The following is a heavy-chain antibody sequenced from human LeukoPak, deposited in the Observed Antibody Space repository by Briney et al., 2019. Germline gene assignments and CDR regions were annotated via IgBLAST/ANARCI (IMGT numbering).Heavy chain of an antibody. CDR1: GFTFSSYG. J-gene: IGHJ6*03. CDR2: IRYDGSNK. Sequence: PGGSLRLSCAASGFTFSSYGMHWVRQAPGKGLEWVAFIRYDGSNKYYADSVKGRFTISRDNSKNTLYLQMNSLRAEDTAVYYCAKDGIEVVVAAPIFYYYYMDVWGKGTTVTISS. CDR3: AKDGIEVVVAAPIFYYYYMDV. V-gene: IGHV3-30*02. D-gene: IGHD2-15*01.